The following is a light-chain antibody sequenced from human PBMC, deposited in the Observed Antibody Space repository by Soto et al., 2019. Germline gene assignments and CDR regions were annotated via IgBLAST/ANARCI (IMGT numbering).Light chain of an antibody. CDR1: QSLLYNNTYNY. CDR3: MQALQTPT. J-gene: IGKJ4*01. Sequence: DIVMSQSPLTLPVTPGEPASISCRSSQSLLYNNTYNYLDWYLQKPGQSPQLLIYLGSNRASGVPDRFSGSGSGTDFTLKISRVEAEDVGVYYCMQALQTPTFGGGTKVDIK. V-gene: IGKV2-28*01. CDR2: LGS.